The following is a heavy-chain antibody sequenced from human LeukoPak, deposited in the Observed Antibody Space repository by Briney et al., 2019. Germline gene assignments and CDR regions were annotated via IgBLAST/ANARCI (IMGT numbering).Heavy chain of an antibody. J-gene: IGHJ3*02. Sequence: GGSLRLSCAASGVTVSSNYMSWVRQAPGKGLEWVSVICSGNNTYYSDSVKGRFTISRDNSKNTLYLQMNSLRVEDTAVYYCAREVDAFDIWGQGTMVTVSS. CDR3: AREVDAFDI. CDR2: ICSGNNT. V-gene: IGHV3-53*01. CDR1: GVTVSSNY.